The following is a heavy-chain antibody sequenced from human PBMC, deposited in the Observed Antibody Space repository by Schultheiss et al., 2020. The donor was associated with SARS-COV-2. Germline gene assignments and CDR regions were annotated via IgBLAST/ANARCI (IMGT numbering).Heavy chain of an antibody. Sequence: SQTLSLTCTVSGGSISSGGYYWGWIRQPPGKGLEWIGSIYYSGSTNYNPSLKSRVTISVDTSKNQFSLKVTSVTAADTAVYYCARLHGDYFDRNWFDPWGQGILVTVSS. CDR3: ARLHGDYFDRNWFDP. J-gene: IGHJ5*02. V-gene: IGHV4-39*07. CDR1: GGSISSGGYY. CDR2: IYYSGST. D-gene: IGHD4-17*01.